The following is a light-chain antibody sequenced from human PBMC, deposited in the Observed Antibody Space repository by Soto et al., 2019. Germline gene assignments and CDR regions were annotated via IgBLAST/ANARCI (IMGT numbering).Light chain of an antibody. Sequence: IQMTQSPSSLSASSWDRVSITCRASQGISTYLGWYQQKPGKVPKSLIYSASNLQSGVPSRFSASGSGTEFTLTITDMQPDDFATYYCQQYYRYPWMFGQGTKVDIK. V-gene: IGKV1-16*01. J-gene: IGKJ1*01. CDR1: QGISTY. CDR3: QQYYRYPWM. CDR2: SAS.